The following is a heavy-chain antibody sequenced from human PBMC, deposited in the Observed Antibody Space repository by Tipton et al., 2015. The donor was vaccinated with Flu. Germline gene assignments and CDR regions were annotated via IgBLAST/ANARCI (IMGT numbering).Heavy chain of an antibody. D-gene: IGHD4-11*01. CDR3: ARRDYSNYVSEPRNWFDL. Sequence: TLSLTCAVYSGSFSGYFWSWIRQPPGKGLEWIGEINHSGSTNYNPSLKSRVTISVDTSKNQFSLKLSSVTAADTAVYWCARRDYSNYVSEPRNWFDLWSQGTLVTVSS. CDR2: INHSGST. V-gene: IGHV4-34*01. J-gene: IGHJ5*02. CDR1: SGSFSGYF.